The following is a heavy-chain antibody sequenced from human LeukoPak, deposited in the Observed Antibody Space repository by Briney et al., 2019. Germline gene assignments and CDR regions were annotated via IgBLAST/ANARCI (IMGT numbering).Heavy chain of an antibody. Sequence: GGSLRLSCVASGFTFSGYWMHWVRQAPGKGLVWVSRIKNDGSSTSYADSVKGRFTVSRDNAKNTLYLQMNSLRAEDTAVYFCAKSDWFDPWGQGTLVTVSS. CDR2: IKNDGSST. J-gene: IGHJ5*02. V-gene: IGHV3-74*01. CDR3: AKSDWFDP. CDR1: GFTFSGYW.